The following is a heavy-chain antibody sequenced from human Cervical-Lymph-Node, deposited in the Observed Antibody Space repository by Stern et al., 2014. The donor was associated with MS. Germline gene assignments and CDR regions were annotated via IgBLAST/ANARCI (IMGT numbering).Heavy chain of an antibody. CDR3: ARGGSSSSAGDAFNL. CDR2: ITIGGDT. J-gene: IGHJ3*01. Sequence: EVQLVESGGGLVQPGGSLRLSCGASGFIFSDYDMHWVRQVPGKGLEWVSSITIGGDTYSSDSVKGRFTISRENPKTSLYLQMTSLRAGDSALYFCARGGSSSSAGDAFNLWGQGTMVTVS. V-gene: IGHV3-13*01. D-gene: IGHD6-6*01. CDR1: GFIFSDYD.